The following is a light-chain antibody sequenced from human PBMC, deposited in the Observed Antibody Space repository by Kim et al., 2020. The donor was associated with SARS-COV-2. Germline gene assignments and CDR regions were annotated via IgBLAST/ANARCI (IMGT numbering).Light chain of an antibody. CDR1: RVIVAA. V-gene: IGKV1-8*01. J-gene: IGKJ1*01. Sequence: ASTRDRNAISCRETRVIVAARAWYQQKTGKAPNLLIYGALTLQSGVTSRFSCSVSGTDLTLTISCLQSEDFATYYCQQYFDYPRTFGQGTRLEIK. CDR2: GAL. CDR3: QQYFDYPRT.